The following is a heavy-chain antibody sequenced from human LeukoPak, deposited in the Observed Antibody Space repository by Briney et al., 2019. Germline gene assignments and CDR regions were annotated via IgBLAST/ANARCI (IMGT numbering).Heavy chain of an antibody. CDR1: GFTFSDYY. CDR2: ISSSGSTI. J-gene: IGHJ4*02. D-gene: IGHD2-21*01. Sequence: GGSLRLSCAASGFTFSDYYMSWIRQAPGKGREWVSYISSSGSTIYYADSVKGRFTISRDNAKNSLYLQMNSLRAEDTAVYYWARVVVGGDFHLYYWGQGTLVTVSS. V-gene: IGHV3-11*01. CDR3: ARVVVGGDFHLYY.